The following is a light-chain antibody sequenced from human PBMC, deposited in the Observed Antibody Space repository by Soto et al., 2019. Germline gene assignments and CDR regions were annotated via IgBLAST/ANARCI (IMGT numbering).Light chain of an antibody. Sequence: EIVMTQSPATLSVSPGERVTLSCRASQSVSDNLAWYQQKPGQAPRLLIYRASTRATNTPARFSGSGSGTQLTLTLSSLQSEDFAVYFCQQSNNWPYTFGQGTKLDIK. J-gene: IGKJ2*01. CDR3: QQSNNWPYT. V-gene: IGKV3-15*01. CDR1: QSVSDN. CDR2: RAS.